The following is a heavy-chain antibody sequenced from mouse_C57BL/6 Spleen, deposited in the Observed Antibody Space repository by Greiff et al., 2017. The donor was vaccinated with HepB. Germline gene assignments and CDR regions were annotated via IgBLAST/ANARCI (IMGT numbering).Heavy chain of an antibody. CDR2: IRSKSNNYAT. CDR1: GFSFNTYA. V-gene: IGHV10-1*01. Sequence: EVQGVESGGGLVQPKGSLKLSCAASGFSFNTYAMNWVRQAPGKGLEWVARIRSKSNNYATYYADSVKDRFTISRDDSESMLYLQMNNLKTEDTAMYYCVRRGGSSGYFDVWGTGTTVTVSS. CDR3: VRRGGSSGYFDV. D-gene: IGHD3-2*02. J-gene: IGHJ1*03.